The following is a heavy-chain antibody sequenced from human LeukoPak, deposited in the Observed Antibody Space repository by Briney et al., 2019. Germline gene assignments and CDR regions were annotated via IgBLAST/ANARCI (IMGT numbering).Heavy chain of an antibody. D-gene: IGHD1-26*01. Sequence: ASVKVSCKASGYTFTGYYMHWVRQAPGQGLEWMGWINPNSGGTNYAQKFQGRVTMTRDTSISTAYMELSRLRSDDTAVYYCARGLSGSYSRYYYYYYMDVWGKGTTVTVSS. CDR3: ARGLSGSYSRYYYYYYMDV. V-gene: IGHV1-2*02. CDR1: GYTFTGYY. J-gene: IGHJ6*03. CDR2: INPNSGGT.